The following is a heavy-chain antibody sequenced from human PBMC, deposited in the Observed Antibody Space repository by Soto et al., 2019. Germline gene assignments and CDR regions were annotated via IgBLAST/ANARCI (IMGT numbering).Heavy chain of an antibody. Sequence: GESLKISCNASGYSFSNYWIGGVRQIPGKDLEGMAIINPGDSENRYSPSFQGQVTISADKSISTAYLQWNSLKASDTAMYYCARPSNNYVAHWGQGTLVTVSS. CDR1: GYSFSNYW. V-gene: IGHV5-51*01. D-gene: IGHD4-4*01. CDR2: INPGDSEN. CDR3: ARPSNNYVAH. J-gene: IGHJ4*02.